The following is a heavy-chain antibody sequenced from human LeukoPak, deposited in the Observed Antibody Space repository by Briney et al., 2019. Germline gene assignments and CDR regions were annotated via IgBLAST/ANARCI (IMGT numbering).Heavy chain of an antibody. V-gene: IGHV4-39*01. Sequence: GTLRLSCAASGFTFSSYGMSWVRQAPGKGLEWIGSIYYSGSTYYNPSLKSRVTISVDTSKNQFSLKLSSVTAADTAVYYCASEDYDYVWGSYRPFDYWGQGTLVTVSS. CDR1: GFTFSSYG. D-gene: IGHD3-16*02. CDR3: ASEDYDYVWGSYRPFDY. CDR2: IYYSGST. J-gene: IGHJ4*02.